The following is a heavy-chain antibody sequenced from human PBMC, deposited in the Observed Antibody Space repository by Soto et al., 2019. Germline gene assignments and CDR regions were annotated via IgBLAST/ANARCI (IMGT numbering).Heavy chain of an antibody. J-gene: IGHJ4*02. CDR2: ICWDDDK. V-gene: IGHV2-5*02. D-gene: IGHD4-17*01. CDR3: AHTPLNGPTVTGGGYFDY. CDR1: GFSLSTSGVG. Sequence: QITLKESGPTLVKPTQTLTLTCTFSGFSLSTSGVGVGWIRQPPGKALEWLALICWDDDKRYSPSLKSRLTITKDTSKNQVVLTMTNMDPLDRATYYCAHTPLNGPTVTGGGYFDYWGQGTLVTVSS.